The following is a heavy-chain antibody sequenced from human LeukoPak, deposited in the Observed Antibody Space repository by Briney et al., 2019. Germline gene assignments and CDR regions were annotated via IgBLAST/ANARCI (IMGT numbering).Heavy chain of an antibody. D-gene: IGHD2-8*01. Sequence: GGSLRLSCAASGFIFSSYAMSWVRQAPGKGLEWVSTISGSGGSTYYADSVKGRFTISRDNSKNTVYLQMNSLRAEYTAVYYXAXXRXCINDVXHGDFXYWGQGTLVTVSS. CDR3: AXXRXCINDVXHGDFXY. CDR1: GFIFSSYA. V-gene: IGHV3-23*01. J-gene: IGHJ4*02. CDR2: ISGSGGST.